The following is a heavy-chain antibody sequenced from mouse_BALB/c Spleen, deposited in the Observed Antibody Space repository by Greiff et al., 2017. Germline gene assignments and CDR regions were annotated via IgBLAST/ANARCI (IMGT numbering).Heavy chain of an antibody. Sequence: VQLKESGGGLVKPGGSLKLSCAASGFAFSSYDMSWVRQTPEKRLEWVAYISSGGGSTYYPDTVKGRFTISRDNAKNTLYLQMSSLKSEDTAMYYCARAMYDYDGFFPFAYWGQGTLVTVSA. CDR2: ISSGGGST. CDR3: ARAMYDYDGFFPFAY. V-gene: IGHV5-12-1*01. D-gene: IGHD2-4*01. CDR1: GFAFSSYD. J-gene: IGHJ3*01.